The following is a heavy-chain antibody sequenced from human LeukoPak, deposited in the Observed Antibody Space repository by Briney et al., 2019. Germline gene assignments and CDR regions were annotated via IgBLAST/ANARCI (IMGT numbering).Heavy chain of an antibody. Sequence: GESLKISCKGSEYSFTNYWIGWVRQMPGKGLEWMGVIYPGDSDTRYSPSFQGQVTISADKSISTAYLQWSSLKASDTAMYFCATYAGSYSKYFQHWGQGTLVTVSS. CDR3: ATYAGSYSKYFQH. J-gene: IGHJ1*01. CDR2: IYPGDSDT. CDR1: EYSFTNYW. D-gene: IGHD3-10*01. V-gene: IGHV5-51*01.